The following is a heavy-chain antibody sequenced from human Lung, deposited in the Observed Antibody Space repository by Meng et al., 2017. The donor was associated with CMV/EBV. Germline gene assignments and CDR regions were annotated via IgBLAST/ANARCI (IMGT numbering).Heavy chain of an antibody. Sequence: ASVXVSXKAAGYNFTNYDINWVRHSSGQGLEYMGWINPKSGNTDYARKFQGRVTFTRNTSINTAYMELSSLRSEDTAIYYCGRTGSDWYGGGIDYWGQGALVTVSS. J-gene: IGHJ4*01. D-gene: IGHD6-19*01. CDR1: GYNFTNYD. V-gene: IGHV1-8*01. CDR2: INPKSGNT. CDR3: GRTGSDWYGGGIDY.